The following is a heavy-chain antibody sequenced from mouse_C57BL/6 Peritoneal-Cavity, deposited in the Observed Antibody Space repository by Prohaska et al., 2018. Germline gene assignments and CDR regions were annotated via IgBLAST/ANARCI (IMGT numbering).Heavy chain of an antibody. CDR2: INPDSSTI. D-gene: IGHD1-1*01. CDR3: ASTDWYFDV. CDR1: GIDFSRYW. V-gene: IGHV4-1*01. Sequence: EVKLLQSGGCLVQPGGSLKLSCAASGIDFSRYWMSWVRRAPGKGLEWIGEINPDSSTINYAPSLKDKFIIARDNAKNTLDLQMSKVRSEETALYYCASTDWYFDVWGTGTTVTVSS. J-gene: IGHJ1*03.